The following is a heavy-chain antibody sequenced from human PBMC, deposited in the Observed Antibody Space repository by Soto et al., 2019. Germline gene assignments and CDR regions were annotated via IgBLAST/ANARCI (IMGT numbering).Heavy chain of an antibody. CDR1: GFTFSNYG. CDR3: AKEPNYDFWSGYRYFDS. J-gene: IGHJ4*02. Sequence: DVQLLESGGGLVQPGGSLRLSCTASGFTFSNYGMSWVRQAPGKGLEWVSSMSGSGGRTDYADPVKCRFTISRDNSKKTLDLHMSSLRAEDTAFYYCAKEPNYDFWSGYRYFDSWGQGSLVTVSS. D-gene: IGHD3-3*01. CDR2: MSGSGGRT. V-gene: IGHV3-23*01.